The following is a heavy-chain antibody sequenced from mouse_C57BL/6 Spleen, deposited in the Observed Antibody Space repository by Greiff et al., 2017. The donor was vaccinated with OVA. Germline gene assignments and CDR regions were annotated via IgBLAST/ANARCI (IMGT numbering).Heavy chain of an antibody. CDR2: ISYDGSN. Sequence: DVHLVESGPGLVKPSQSLSLTCSVTGYSITSGYYWNWIRQFPGNKLEWMGYISYDGSNNYNPSLKNRISITRDTSKNQFFLKLNSVTTEDTATYYCARAYYYGIDYWGQGTTLTVSS. CDR1: GYSITSGYY. J-gene: IGHJ2*01. CDR3: ARAYYYGIDY. V-gene: IGHV3-6*01. D-gene: IGHD1-1*01.